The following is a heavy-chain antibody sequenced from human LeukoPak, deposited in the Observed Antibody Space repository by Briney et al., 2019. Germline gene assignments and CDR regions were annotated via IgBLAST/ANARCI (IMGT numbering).Heavy chain of an antibody. D-gene: IGHD3-10*01. Sequence: GASVKVSCKASGYTFTGYYMHWVRQAPGQGLEWMGGIIPIFGRPTYAQRFQGRVTITTDDSTSTAYMELGSLRSDDTAVYYCASANSGSPAFSYMDVWGKGTTVTVSS. V-gene: IGHV1-69*05. CDR3: ASANSGSPAFSYMDV. J-gene: IGHJ6*03. CDR2: IIPIFGRP. CDR1: GYTFTGYY.